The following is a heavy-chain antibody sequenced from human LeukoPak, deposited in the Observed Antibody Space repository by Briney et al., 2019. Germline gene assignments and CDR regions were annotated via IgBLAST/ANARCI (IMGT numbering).Heavy chain of an antibody. CDR2: IYYSGST. V-gene: IGHV4-61*01. CDR1: SYSISSGYY. J-gene: IGHJ6*03. D-gene: IGHD5-24*01. Sequence: SETLSLTCTVSSYSISSGYYWSWIRQPPGKGLEWIGYIYYSGSTNYNPSLKSRVTISVDTSKNQFSLKLSSVTAADTAVYYCARGGGMGHYYYYMDVWGKGTTVTISS. CDR3: ARGGGMGHYYYYMDV.